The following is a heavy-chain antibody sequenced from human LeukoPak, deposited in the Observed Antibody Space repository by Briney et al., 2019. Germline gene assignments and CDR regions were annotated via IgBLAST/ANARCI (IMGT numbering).Heavy chain of an antibody. J-gene: IGHJ4*02. CDR1: GGSISAYY. V-gene: IGHV4-59*01. Sequence: SETLSLTRAVSGGSISAYYWSWIRQPPGRGLEWIGYNYNSGTTNYNPSLRSRVTISVDRSKNQFSLRLTSVTAADPAEYYCARETVSAGPHFDHWGRGSLVTVSS. CDR2: NYNSGTT. CDR3: ARETVSAGPHFDH. D-gene: IGHD6-13*01.